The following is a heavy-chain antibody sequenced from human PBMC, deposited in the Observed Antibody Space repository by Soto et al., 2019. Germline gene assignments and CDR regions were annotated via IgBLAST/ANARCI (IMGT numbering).Heavy chain of an antibody. V-gene: IGHV3-21*01. D-gene: IGHD2-8*01. CDR1: GFTFSSYS. Sequence: GGSLRLSCAASGFTFSSYSMNWVRQAPGKGLEWVSSISSSSSYIYYADSVKGRFTISRDNAKNSLYLQMNSLRAEDTAVYYCARMLILHAFDIWGKGTMVTVSS. CDR2: ISSSSSYI. CDR3: ARMLILHAFDI. J-gene: IGHJ3*02.